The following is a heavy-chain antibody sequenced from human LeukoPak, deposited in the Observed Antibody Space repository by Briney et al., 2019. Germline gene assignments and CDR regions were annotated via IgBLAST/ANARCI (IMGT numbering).Heavy chain of an antibody. CDR1: GFTFSSYA. D-gene: IGHD5-18*01. J-gene: IGHJ6*02. CDR2: ISGSGGST. Sequence: GGSLRLSCAASGFTFSSYAMSWVRQAPGKGLEWVSAISGSGGSTYYADSVKGRFTTSRDNSKNTLYLQMTSLRAEDTAVYYCAKARDTGDYYYGMDVWGQGTTVTVSS. CDR3: AKARDTGDYYYGMDV. V-gene: IGHV3-23*01.